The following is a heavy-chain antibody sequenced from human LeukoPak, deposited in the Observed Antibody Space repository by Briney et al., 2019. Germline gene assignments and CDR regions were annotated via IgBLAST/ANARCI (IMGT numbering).Heavy chain of an antibody. CDR1: GYTFTSYG. D-gene: IGHD3-10*01. V-gene: IGHV1-18*01. J-gene: IGHJ4*02. CDR2: ISAYNGNT. CDR3: ARDRSVRRSDC. Sequence: ASVKVSCKASGYTFTSYGISWVRQAPGQGLEWMGWISAYNGNTNYAQKLQGRVTMTTDTSTSAAYMELRSLRSDDTAVYCCARDRSVRRSDCWGQGTLVTVSS.